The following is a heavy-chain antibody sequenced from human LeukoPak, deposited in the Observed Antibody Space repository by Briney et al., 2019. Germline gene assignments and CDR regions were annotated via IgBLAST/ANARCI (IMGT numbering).Heavy chain of an antibody. CDR2: IYYTGST. CDR1: GGSISSTSYY. J-gene: IGHJ4*02. CDR3: ARPVSSSWYGGFDY. D-gene: IGHD6-13*01. Sequence: PSETLSLTCTVSGGSISSTSYYWAWHRQSPGMGLEGIGSIYYTGSTYYNPSRKSRVTISVDTSKNQFSLKVSSVTAADTAVYYCARPVSSSWYGGFDYWGQGTLVTVSS. V-gene: IGHV4-39*01.